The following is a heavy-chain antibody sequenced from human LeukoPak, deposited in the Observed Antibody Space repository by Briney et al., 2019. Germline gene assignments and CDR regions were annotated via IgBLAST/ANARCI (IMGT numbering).Heavy chain of an antibody. D-gene: IGHD6-13*01. CDR2: INPSGGRT. V-gene: IGHV1-46*01. J-gene: IGHJ4*02. CDR1: GNTFTSYY. CDR3: ARDNTAGGPFDY. Sequence: ASVKVSCKASGNTFTSYYMHWVRQAPGQGLEWMGIINPSGGRTNYAQKFQGRVTMTRDTSTSAVYMELSSLRSKDTAMYYCARDNTAGGPFDYWGQGTLVTVSS.